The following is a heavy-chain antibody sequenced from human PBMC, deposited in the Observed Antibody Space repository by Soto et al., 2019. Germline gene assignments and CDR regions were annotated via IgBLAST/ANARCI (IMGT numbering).Heavy chain of an antibody. D-gene: IGHD3-10*01. V-gene: IGHV1-69*13. CDR3: ASRVDLYGSGCYRPYYHFYGIDV. J-gene: IGHJ6*02. CDR2: IIPIFGTA. CDR1: GGTFRSYA. Sequence: AVKVSCKASGGTFRSYAISWVRQAPGQGIEWMGGIIPIFGTANYAQKFQGRVTITADDSTSTAYMELSSLRSEDTAVYYCASRVDLYGSGCYRPYYHFYGIDVWGHGTPVTVSS.